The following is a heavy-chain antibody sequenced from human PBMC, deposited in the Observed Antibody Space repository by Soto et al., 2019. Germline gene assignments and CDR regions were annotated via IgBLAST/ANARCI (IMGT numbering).Heavy chain of an antibody. V-gene: IGHV1-69*02. CDR1: GGTFSSYT. CDR2: IIPILGIA. Sequence: QVQLVQSGAEVKKPGSSVKVSCKASGGTFSSYTISWVRQAPGQGLEWMGRIIPILGIANYAQKFQGRVKITQDNSTSTAYMELSSLSSEDTAVYYCWCYYCSGSYYHLNYWRQGTLVTVSS. CDR3: WCYYCSGSYYHLNY. J-gene: IGHJ4*02. D-gene: IGHD3-10*01.